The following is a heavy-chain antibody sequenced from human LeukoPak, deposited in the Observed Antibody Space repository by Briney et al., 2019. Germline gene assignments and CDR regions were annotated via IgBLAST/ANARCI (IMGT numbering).Heavy chain of an antibody. CDR3: AKDRIAAAGSSFEYFQH. V-gene: IGHV3-9*01. J-gene: IGHJ1*01. D-gene: IGHD6-13*01. CDR2: ISWNSGSI. CDR1: GFTFDDYA. Sequence: GGSLRLSCAASGFTFDDYAMHWVRQAPGKGLEWVSGISWNSGSIGYADSVKGRFTISRDNAKNSLYLQMNSLRAEDTALYYCAKDRIAAAGSSFEYFQHWGQGTLVTVSS.